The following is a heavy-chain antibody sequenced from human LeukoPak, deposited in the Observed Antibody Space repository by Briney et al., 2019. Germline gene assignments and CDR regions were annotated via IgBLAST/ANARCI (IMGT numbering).Heavy chain of an antibody. V-gene: IGHV1-2*06. CDR3: ARDLGYCSGGSCYEFDY. J-gene: IGHJ4*02. CDR2: INPNSGGT. Sequence: ASVKVSCKDSGYTFPDYYMHWVRQAPGQGLEWMGRINPNSGGTNYAQKFQGRVTMTRDTSISTAYMELSRLKSDDTAVYYCARDLGYCSGGSCYEFDYWGQGTLVTVSS. CDR1: GYTFPDYY. D-gene: IGHD2-15*01.